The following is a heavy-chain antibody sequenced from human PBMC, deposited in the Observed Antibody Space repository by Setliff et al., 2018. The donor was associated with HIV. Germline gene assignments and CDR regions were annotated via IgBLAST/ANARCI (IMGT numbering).Heavy chain of an antibody. V-gene: IGHV1-2*02. Sequence: ASVKVSCKASGYTFTGYYMHWVRQAPRQGLEWMGWINPNSGGTNYAQKFQGRVTMTRDTSISTAYLELRRLRSDDTALYYCARIGARIFNYYDDTSQTDYWGQGALVTVSS. CDR3: ARIGARIFNYYDDTSQTDY. CDR1: GYTFTGYY. D-gene: IGHD3-22*01. J-gene: IGHJ4*02. CDR2: INPNSGGT.